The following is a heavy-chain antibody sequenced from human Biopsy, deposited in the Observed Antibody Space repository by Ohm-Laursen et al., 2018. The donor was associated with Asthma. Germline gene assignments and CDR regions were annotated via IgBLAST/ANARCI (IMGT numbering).Heavy chain of an antibody. CDR2: INAGNGNT. V-gene: IGHV1-3*01. CDR1: GYTFTSYA. D-gene: IGHD6-19*01. CDR3: ASSIAVADSDAFDI. Sequence: ASVKVSCKASGYTFTSYAMHWVRQAPGQRLEWMGWINAGNGNTKYSQKFQGRVTITRDTSASTAYMELSSRRSEDTAVYYCASSIAVADSDAFDIWGQGTMVTVSS. J-gene: IGHJ3*02.